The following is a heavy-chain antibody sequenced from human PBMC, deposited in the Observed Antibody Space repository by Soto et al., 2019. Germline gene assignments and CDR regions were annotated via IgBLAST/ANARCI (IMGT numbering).Heavy chain of an antibody. CDR3: ARDTGDYHYYYYMDV. CDR2: IWYDGSNK. Sequence: GGSLRLSCAASGFTFSSYGMHWVRQAPGKGLEWVAVIWYDGSNKYYADSVKGRFTISRDNSKNTLYLQMNSLRAEDTAVYYCARDTGDYHYYYYMDVWGKGTTVTVSS. CDR1: GFTFSSYG. V-gene: IGHV3-33*01. D-gene: IGHD2-21*02. J-gene: IGHJ6*03.